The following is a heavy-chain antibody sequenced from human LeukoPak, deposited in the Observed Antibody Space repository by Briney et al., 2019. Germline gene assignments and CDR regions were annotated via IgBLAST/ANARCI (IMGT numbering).Heavy chain of an antibody. CDR2: IYSGGTT. CDR3: ARVAYSSNWYIDY. D-gene: IGHD6-13*01. V-gene: IGHV3-53*01. J-gene: IGHJ4*02. CDR1: GFTVSSNY. Sequence: PGGSLRLSCAASGFTVSSNYMIWVRQAPGKGLECVSVIYSGGTTYYADSVKGRFTISRDNSKNTLYLQMNRLRAEDTAIYYCARVAYSSNWYIDYWGQGALVAVSS.